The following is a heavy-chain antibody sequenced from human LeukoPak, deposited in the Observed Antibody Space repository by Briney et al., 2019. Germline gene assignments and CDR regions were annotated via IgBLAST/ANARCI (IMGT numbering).Heavy chain of an antibody. D-gene: IGHD6-19*01. Sequence: PSETLSLTCTVSGGSISSSSYYWGWVRQAPGKGLEWVANIKQDGSEKYFVDSVKGRFTISRDNAKNSLYLQMNSLRAEETAVYYCARANGWYERGPDYYYYYMDVWGKGTTVTVSS. J-gene: IGHJ6*03. CDR2: IKQDGSEK. CDR1: GGSISSSSYY. CDR3: ARANGWYERGPDYYYYYMDV. V-gene: IGHV3-7*01.